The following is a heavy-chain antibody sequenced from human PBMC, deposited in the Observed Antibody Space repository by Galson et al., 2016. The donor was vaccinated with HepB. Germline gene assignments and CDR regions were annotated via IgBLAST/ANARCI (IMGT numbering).Heavy chain of an antibody. CDR3: ARGGDPESGPGSNWFDP. CDR1: GGSISPYY. D-gene: IGHD3-16*01. CDR2: IYDSGST. Sequence: ETLSLTCTVSGGSISPYYWNWLRQPPGKGLEWIGFIYDSGSTDYNSSLKGRVAISIDTSKSQFSLTLTSVTAADTAVYFCARGGDPESGPGSNWFDPWGQGTLVTVSS. J-gene: IGHJ5*02. V-gene: IGHV4-59*01.